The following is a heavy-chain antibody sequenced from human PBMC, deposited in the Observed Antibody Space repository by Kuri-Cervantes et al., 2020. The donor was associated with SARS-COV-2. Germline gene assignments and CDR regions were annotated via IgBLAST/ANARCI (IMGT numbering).Heavy chain of an antibody. J-gene: IGHJ4*02. Sequence: GESLKISCTASGFTFDDYAMSWVRQAPGKGLEWVGFIRSKAYGGTTEYAASVKGRFTISRDDSKSIAYLQMNSPKTEDTAVYYCTRDNFWSGYSGYWGQGTLVTVSS. V-gene: IGHV3-49*04. CDR1: GFTFDDYA. D-gene: IGHD3-3*01. CDR3: TRDNFWSGYSGY. CDR2: IRSKAYGGTT.